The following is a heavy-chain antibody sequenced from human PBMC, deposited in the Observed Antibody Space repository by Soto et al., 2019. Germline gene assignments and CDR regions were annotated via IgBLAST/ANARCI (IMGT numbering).Heavy chain of an antibody. J-gene: IGHJ6*03. CDR2: INSDGSKT. V-gene: IGHV3-74*01. Sequence: EVQLVESGGGLVQPGGSLRLSCAASGFTFRNYRMHWVRQAPGKGLVWVSLINSDGSKTGYADFVEGRFTISRDNAYNTLYLQMINLRAEDTGVYYCAREAYSNYDFYYEYMDVWGKGTTVTVSS. CDR1: GFTFRNYR. D-gene: IGHD4-4*01. CDR3: AREAYSNYDFYYEYMDV.